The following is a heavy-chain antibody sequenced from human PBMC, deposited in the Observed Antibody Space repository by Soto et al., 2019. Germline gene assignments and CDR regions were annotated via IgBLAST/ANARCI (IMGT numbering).Heavy chain of an antibody. D-gene: IGHD2-15*01. J-gene: IGHJ6*02. CDR3: ARGDWAATPYRYYYGMDV. Sequence: QVPLVESGGGVVQPGRSLRLSCAASGFTFSSYAMHWVRQAPGKGLEWVAVISYDGSNKYYADSVKGRFTISRDNSKTTLYLQMNSLRAEDTAVYYCARGDWAATPYRYYYGMDVWGQGTTVTVSS. CDR1: GFTFSSYA. V-gene: IGHV3-30-3*01. CDR2: ISYDGSNK.